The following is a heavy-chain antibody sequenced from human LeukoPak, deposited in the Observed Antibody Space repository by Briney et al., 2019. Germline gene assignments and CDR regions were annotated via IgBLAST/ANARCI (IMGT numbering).Heavy chain of an antibody. Sequence: PSETLSLTCTVSGGSISSYYWSWIRQPPGKGLEWIGYIYYSGSTNYNPSLKSRVTMSVDTSKNQFSLKLSSVTAADTAVYYCARDSPYSNYALDYWGQGTLVTVSS. J-gene: IGHJ4*02. V-gene: IGHV4-59*12. CDR1: GGSISSYY. CDR2: IYYSGST. CDR3: ARDSPYSNYALDY. D-gene: IGHD4-11*01.